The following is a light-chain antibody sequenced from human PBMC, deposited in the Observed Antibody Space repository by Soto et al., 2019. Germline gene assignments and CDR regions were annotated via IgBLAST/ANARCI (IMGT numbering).Light chain of an antibody. CDR1: QSVSSN. V-gene: IGKV3-15*01. CDR2: DAS. Sequence: EIVMTQSPATLPVSPGERATLSCRASQSVSSNLAWYQQKPGQAPRLLIYDASTRATGIPARFSGTGSGTEFTLTISSLQSEDFAVYYCQPYNNWPLTFGGGTKVDIK. J-gene: IGKJ4*01. CDR3: QPYNNWPLT.